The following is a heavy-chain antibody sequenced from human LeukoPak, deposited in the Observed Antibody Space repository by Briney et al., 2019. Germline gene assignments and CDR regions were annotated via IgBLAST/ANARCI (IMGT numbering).Heavy chain of an antibody. Sequence: GGSLSLSCAASGFTFSNYWMSWVRQAPGKELEWVADIKRDESEQHYVDSVKGRFTISRDNAKNSLYPQMNSLRAEDTAVYYCALNMVGGQIFDFWGQGTLVTVSS. CDR3: ALNMVGGQIFDF. V-gene: IGHV3-7*01. CDR1: GFTFSNYW. J-gene: IGHJ4*02. D-gene: IGHD3-10*01. CDR2: IKRDESEQ.